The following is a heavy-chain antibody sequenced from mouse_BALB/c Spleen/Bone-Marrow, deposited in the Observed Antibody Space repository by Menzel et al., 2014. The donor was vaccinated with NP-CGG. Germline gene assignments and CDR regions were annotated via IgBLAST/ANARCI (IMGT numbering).Heavy chain of an antibody. CDR1: GLTFSNYN. CDR3: ARHETGTGQYFDY. Sequence: EVQLVESGGDLVQPGRSLKLSCAASGLTFSNYNISWVRQTPEKRLERVAYISNGGGNTYYPDTVKGRFTISRDNAKNTLYLQMTSLKSEDTAIYYCARHETGTGQYFDYWGQGTTLTVSS. D-gene: IGHD4-1*01. V-gene: IGHV5-12-2*01. CDR2: ISNGGGNT. J-gene: IGHJ2*01.